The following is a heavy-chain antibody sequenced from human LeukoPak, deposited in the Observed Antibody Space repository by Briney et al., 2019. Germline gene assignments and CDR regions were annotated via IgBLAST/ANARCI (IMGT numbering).Heavy chain of an antibody. J-gene: IGHJ4*02. V-gene: IGHV3-23*01. CDR2: ISGSGGST. D-gene: IGHD3-9*01. Sequence: GGSLRLSCAASGFTFSSYAMSWVRQAPGEGLEWVSAISGSGGSTYYADSVKGRFTISRDNSKNTLYLQMNSLRAEDTAVYYCAKDLALRYFDWLPKRDYWGQGTLVTVSS. CDR1: GFTFSSYA. CDR3: AKDLALRYFDWLPKRDY.